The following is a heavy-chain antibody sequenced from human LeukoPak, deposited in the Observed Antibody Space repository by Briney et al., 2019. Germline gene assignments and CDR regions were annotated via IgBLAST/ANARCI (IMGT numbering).Heavy chain of an antibody. J-gene: IGHJ4*02. D-gene: IGHD3-22*01. CDR3: ATPGSGYYYDYFDY. Sequence: GESLKISCKGFGYSYPHYWIGWVREMPGHGLEWVDLIYPGDSDTNYSPSFQRQVTISADKSIHTPHLQWSSLKASDAAMYYCATPGSGYYYDYFDYWGQGTLVTVSS. V-gene: IGHV5-51*01. CDR2: IYPGDSDT. CDR1: GYSYPHYW.